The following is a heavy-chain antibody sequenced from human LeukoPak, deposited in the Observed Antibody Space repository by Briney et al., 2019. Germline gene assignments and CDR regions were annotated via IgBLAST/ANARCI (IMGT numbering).Heavy chain of an antibody. D-gene: IGHD2-2*01. J-gene: IGHJ4*02. Sequence: GGSLRVSCAVSGFTFSSYGMHWVRQAPGKGLEWVAHIRYDGSNTYYADSVKGRFTISRDNSKNTLYLQMNSLRAEDTAVYYCAKSPYKDCSDTGCYSYWGQATLVTVSS. CDR3: AKSPYKDCSDTGCYSY. CDR2: IRYDGSNT. CDR1: GFTFSSYG. V-gene: IGHV3-30*02.